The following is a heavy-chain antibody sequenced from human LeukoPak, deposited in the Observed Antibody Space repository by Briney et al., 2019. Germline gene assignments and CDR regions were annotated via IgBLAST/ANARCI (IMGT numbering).Heavy chain of an antibody. V-gene: IGHV3-23*01. CDR1: GXTLSSFA. CDR2: YCVSGDIS. Sequence: GGSLRLFCAASGXTLSSFAVRWVRQAPEKGLEWVSAYCVSGDISLYAVVVKGSFTISRDNAKSSLYLQVNSLRAEDTEVYYCARVRVVVEATVGHFDYWGQGTLVTVSS. D-gene: IGHD2-15*01. CDR3: ARVRVVVEATVGHFDY. J-gene: IGHJ4*02.